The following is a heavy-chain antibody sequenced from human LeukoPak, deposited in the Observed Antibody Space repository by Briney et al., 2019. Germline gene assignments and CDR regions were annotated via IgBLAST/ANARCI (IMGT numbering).Heavy chain of an antibody. J-gene: IGHJ6*02. CDR2: IYTSGST. CDR3: ARDGTGTTSFDYYYGMDV. D-gene: IGHD1-1*01. V-gene: IGHV4-4*07. Sequence: SETLSLTCAVSGYSISSGYYWSWIRQPAGKGLEWIGRIYTSGSTNYNPSLKSRVTMSVDTSKNQFSLKLSSVTAADTAVYYCARDGTGTTSFDYYYGMDVWGQGTTVTVSS. CDR1: GYSISSGYY.